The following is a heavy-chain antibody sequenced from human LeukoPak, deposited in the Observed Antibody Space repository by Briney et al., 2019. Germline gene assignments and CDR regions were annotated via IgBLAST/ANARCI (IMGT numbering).Heavy chain of an antibody. Sequence: SETLSLTCTVSGGSISSGSYYWSWIRQPAGKGLEWIGRIYTSGSTNYNPSLKSRVTISVDTSKNQLSLKLSSVTAADTAVYYCARADIVVVPAALWNWFDPWGQGTLVTVSS. D-gene: IGHD2-2*01. CDR2: IYTSGST. CDR3: ARADIVVVPAALWNWFDP. CDR1: GGSISSGSYY. J-gene: IGHJ5*02. V-gene: IGHV4-61*02.